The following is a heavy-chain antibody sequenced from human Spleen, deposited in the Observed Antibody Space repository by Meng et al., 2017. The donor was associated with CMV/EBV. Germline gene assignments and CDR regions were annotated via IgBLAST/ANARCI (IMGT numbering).Heavy chain of an antibody. D-gene: IGHD2-2*01. V-gene: IGHV4-39*07. J-gene: IGHJ5*02. Sequence: SETLSLTCTVSGGSISSSTYYWGWIRQPPGKGLEWIGSIYFLGSSYYNPSLKSRVTISVDTSKNQFSLKLSSVTAADTAVYYCARYLPAARNWFDPWGQGTLVTVSS. CDR2: IYFLGSS. CDR1: GGSISSSTYY. CDR3: ARYLPAARNWFDP.